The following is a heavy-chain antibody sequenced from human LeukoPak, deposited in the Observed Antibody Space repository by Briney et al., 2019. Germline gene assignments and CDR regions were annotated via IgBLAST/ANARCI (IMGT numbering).Heavy chain of an antibody. D-gene: IGHD6-13*01. CDR3: AREKRQQLARGYGMDV. CDR2: IYTSGST. V-gene: IGHV4-4*07. CDR1: GGSLRSYY. Sequence: PSDTLSLTCSVSGGSLRSYYWRWLRQPAGKGLEWIGRIYTSGSTNYNPSLKSRGTMSVDTSKNQFSLKVRSGTAADTAVYYCAREKRQQLARGYGMDVWGQGTTVTVSS. J-gene: IGHJ6*02.